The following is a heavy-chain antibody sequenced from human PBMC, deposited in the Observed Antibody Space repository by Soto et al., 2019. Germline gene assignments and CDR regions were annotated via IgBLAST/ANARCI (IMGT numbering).Heavy chain of an antibody. CDR1: GGTFSSYA. V-gene: IGHV1-69*01. J-gene: IGHJ4*02. Sequence: QVQLVQPGAEVKKPGSSVKVSCKASGGTFSSYAISWVRQAPGQGLEWMGGIIPIFGTANYAQKFQGRVTITADESTSAGYMELSSVKSEDTAVYYCARLLAAALGEHFDYWGQGPLVTVSS. CDR2: IIPIFGTA. D-gene: IGHD6-13*01. CDR3: ARLLAAALGEHFDY.